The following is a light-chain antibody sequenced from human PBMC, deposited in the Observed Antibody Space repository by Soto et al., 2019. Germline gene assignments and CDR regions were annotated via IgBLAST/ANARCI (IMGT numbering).Light chain of an antibody. Sequence: QAVVTQPPSMSGAPGQRVTISCTGTSANIGAGYDVHWYQQLPGMAPKLLIYGNNKRPSGVPDRFSGSKSGTSASLAITGLHAEDEADYYCQSYDSTLSGLYVLGTGTKLTVL. CDR2: GNN. CDR3: QSYDSTLSGLYV. J-gene: IGLJ1*01. V-gene: IGLV1-40*01. CDR1: SANIGAGYD.